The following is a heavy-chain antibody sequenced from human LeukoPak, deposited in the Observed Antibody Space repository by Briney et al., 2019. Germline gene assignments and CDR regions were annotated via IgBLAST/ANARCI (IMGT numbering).Heavy chain of an antibody. D-gene: IGHD2-2*01. V-gene: IGHV4-34*08. J-gene: IGHJ4*02. CDR1: GETFSGYF. Sequence: SETLSLTCAVYGETFSGYFWSWIRQAPGKGLEWLGEISHSGDTHYNPSLKSRVTVAVDTSKNQFSLQLTSVTAADTAVYYCARSVSLILVIKCDYWSQGSLITVSS. CDR3: ARSVSLILVIKCDY. CDR2: ISHSGDT.